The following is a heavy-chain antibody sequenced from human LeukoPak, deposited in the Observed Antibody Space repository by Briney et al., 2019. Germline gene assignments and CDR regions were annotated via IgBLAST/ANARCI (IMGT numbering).Heavy chain of an antibody. CDR1: GGSFSGYF. V-gene: IGHV4-34*01. CDR3: ARGSRAMVRGVFDY. D-gene: IGHD3-10*01. Sequence: SETLSLTCAVYGGSFSGYFWTWIRQPPGKGLEWIGEINHSGSTNYSPSLKSRVTISVDMSKNQFSLKLSSVTAADTAVYYCARGSRAMVRGVFDYWGQGTLVTVSS. J-gene: IGHJ4*02. CDR2: INHSGST.